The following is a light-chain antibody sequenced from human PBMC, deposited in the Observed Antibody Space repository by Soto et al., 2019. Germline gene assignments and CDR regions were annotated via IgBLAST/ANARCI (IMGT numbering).Light chain of an antibody. J-gene: IGKJ1*01. CDR2: GAS. CDR1: QSVSSN. V-gene: IGKV3-15*01. CDR3: QQYNNWPPT. Sequence: EIVMTQSPATLSVSPGERATLSCRASQSVSSNLAWYQQKPGQAPRLLIYGASTRATGIPARFSGSGSGTKFTLTISSLQSEDFAVYYCQQYNNWPPTFGQGTK.